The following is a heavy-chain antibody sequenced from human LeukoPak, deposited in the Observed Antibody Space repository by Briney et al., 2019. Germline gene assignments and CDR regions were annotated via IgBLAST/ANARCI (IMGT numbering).Heavy chain of an antibody. CDR1: GGSFSGYY. D-gene: IGHD6-6*01. J-gene: IGHJ4*02. CDR2: INHSGST. Sequence: SETLSLTCAVYGGSFSGYYWSWIRQPPGKGLEWIGEINHSGSTNYNPSLKSRVTISVDTSKNQFSLKLSSVTAADTAVYYCARRSWKAALDYWGQGTLVTVSS. V-gene: IGHV4-34*01. CDR3: ARRSWKAALDY.